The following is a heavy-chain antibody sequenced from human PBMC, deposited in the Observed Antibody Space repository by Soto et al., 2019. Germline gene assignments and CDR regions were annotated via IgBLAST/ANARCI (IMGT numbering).Heavy chain of an antibody. CDR2: IMTYSGDT. J-gene: IGHJ5*02. V-gene: IGHV1-18*01. Sequence: QVHLVQSGVEVKTPGASVKVSCQASGYTLFTYDISWVRQAPGQGLEWMGWIMTYSGDTKYAQKFQGRVTMTTDTSTTTAYLELRSLRSDDTAVYYCARHHGPTTSENWGDPWGQGTLVTVSS. D-gene: IGHD3-16*01. CDR3: ARHHGPTTSENWGDP. CDR1: GYTLFTYD.